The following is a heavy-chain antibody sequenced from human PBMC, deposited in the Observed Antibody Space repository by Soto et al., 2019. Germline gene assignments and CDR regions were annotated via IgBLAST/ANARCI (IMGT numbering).Heavy chain of an antibody. CDR1: GFTFSSYS. V-gene: IGHV3-48*02. CDR2: ISSSSSTI. J-gene: IGHJ4*02. D-gene: IGHD2-21*01. CDR3: ARVGGGGEFTPGAPLDY. Sequence: EVQLVESGGGLLQPGGSLTLSCAASGFTFSSYSMNWVRQAPGKGLEWVSYISSSSSTICYADSVKGRFTISRDNANNSLYLQMNSLRDEDTAVYYCARVGGGGEFTPGAPLDYWGQGTLVTVSS.